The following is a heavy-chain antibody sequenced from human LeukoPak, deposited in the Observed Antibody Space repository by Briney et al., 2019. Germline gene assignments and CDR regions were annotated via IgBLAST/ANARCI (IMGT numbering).Heavy chain of an antibody. V-gene: IGHV3-11*04. CDR2: IASSGYAI. D-gene: IGHD3-3*01. CDR3: ARAVTGQVDGASWSGYSEWFDL. Sequence: PGRSLRLSCEASGFTFSDYYMAWIRQAPGKGLEWLSYIASSGYAIYYADSVKGRFTISRDNAKNSLYLQMNSLRTDDTAVYYCARAVTGQVDGASWSGYSEWFDLWGQGTQVTVSS. CDR1: GFTFSDYY. J-gene: IGHJ5*02.